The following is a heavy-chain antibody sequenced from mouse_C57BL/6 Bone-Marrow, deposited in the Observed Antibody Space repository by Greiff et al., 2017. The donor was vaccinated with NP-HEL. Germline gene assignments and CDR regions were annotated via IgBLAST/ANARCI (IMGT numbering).Heavy chain of an antibody. J-gene: IGHJ4*01. CDR3: ARKLGPDGAMDY. CDR2: IYPRSGNT. Sequence: QVHVKQSGAELARPGASVKLSCKASGYTFTSYGISWVKQRTGQGLEWIGEIYPRSGNTYYNEKFKGKATLTADKSSSTAYMELRSLTSEDSAVYFCARKLGPDGAMDYWGQGTSVTVSS. CDR1: GYTFTSYG. V-gene: IGHV1-81*01. D-gene: IGHD4-1*01.